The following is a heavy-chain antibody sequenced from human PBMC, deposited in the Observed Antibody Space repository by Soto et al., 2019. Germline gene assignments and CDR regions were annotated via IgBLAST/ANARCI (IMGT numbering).Heavy chain of an antibody. V-gene: IGHV4-59*01. CDR1: GGSISSYY. J-gene: IGHJ6*02. CDR3: ARDLRSGYYYYYGMDV. D-gene: IGHD2-15*01. CDR2: IYYSGST. Sequence: SETLSLTCTVSGGSISSYYWSWIRQPPGKGLEWIGYIYYSGSTNYNPSLKSRVTISVDTSKNQFSLKLSSVTAADTAVYYCARDLRSGYYYYYGMDVWGQGTTVTVSS.